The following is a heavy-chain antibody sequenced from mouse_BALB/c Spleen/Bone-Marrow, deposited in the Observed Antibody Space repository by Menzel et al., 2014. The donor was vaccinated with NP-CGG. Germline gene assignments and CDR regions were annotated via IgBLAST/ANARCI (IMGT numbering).Heavy chain of an antibody. V-gene: IGHV5-6-4*01. D-gene: IGHD2-1*01. CDR2: IISGGSRT. Sequence: DVHLVESGGGLVKPGGSLKLSCAASGFTFSTYTMSWVRQTPEKRLEWVATIISGGSRTYYPDSVKGRFTVSRDNAKNTLYLQMSSLKSEDTAMYYCTRAPYDNSYFDYWGQGTTLTVSS. J-gene: IGHJ2*01. CDR1: GFTFSTYT. CDR3: TRAPYDNSYFDY.